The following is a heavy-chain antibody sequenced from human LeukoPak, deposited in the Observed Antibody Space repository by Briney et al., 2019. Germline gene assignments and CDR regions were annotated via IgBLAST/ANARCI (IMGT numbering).Heavy chain of an antibody. V-gene: IGHV3-11*01. CDR2: TRKSDSTM. D-gene: IGHD3-10*01. J-gene: IGHJ3*01. CDR3: ARRMAGDGSHAFDL. CDR1: GFTFSDHN. Sequence: PGGSLRLSCAASGFTFSDHNMGWMRQAPGKGLEWISYTRKSDSTMFYADSVKGRFTISRDNAKYSVYLQMNSLRGEDTAVYYCARRMAGDGSHAFDLWGQGTMVTVSS.